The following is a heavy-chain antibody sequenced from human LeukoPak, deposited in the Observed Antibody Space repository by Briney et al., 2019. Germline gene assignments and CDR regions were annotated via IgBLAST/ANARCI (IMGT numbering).Heavy chain of an antibody. Sequence: ASVKVSCKASGYTFTSYGISWVRQAPGQGLEWMGWISACNGNTNYAQKLQGRVTMTTDTSTSTAYMELRSLRSDDTAVYYCARDGGFYGDYVFTFDYWGQGTLVTVSS. CDR1: GYTFTSYG. CDR2: ISACNGNT. D-gene: IGHD4-17*01. V-gene: IGHV1-18*01. CDR3: ARDGGFYGDYVFTFDY. J-gene: IGHJ4*02.